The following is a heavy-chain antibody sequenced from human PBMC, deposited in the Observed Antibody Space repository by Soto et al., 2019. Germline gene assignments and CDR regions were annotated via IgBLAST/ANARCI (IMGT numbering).Heavy chain of an antibody. J-gene: IGHJ3*02. CDR3: AREVGWRDIVVVVAAGSNAFDI. Sequence: GGSLRLSCAASGFTFSSYSMNWVRQAPGKGLEWVSSISSSSSYIYYADSVKGRFTISRDNAKNSLYLQMNSLRAEDTAVYYCAREVGWRDIVVVVAAGSNAFDIWGQGTMVTVSS. CDR2: ISSSSSYI. D-gene: IGHD2-15*01. V-gene: IGHV3-21*01. CDR1: GFTFSSYS.